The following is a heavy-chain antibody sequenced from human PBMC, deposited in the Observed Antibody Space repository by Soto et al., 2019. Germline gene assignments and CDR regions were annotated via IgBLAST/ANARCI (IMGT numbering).Heavy chain of an antibody. J-gene: IGHJ4*02. CDR3: AKGRTYFDF. V-gene: IGHV3-23*01. CDR1: GFTFGDYA. Sequence: EVQLLESGGGLVQSGGSLRLSCAASGFTFGDYAMTWVRQAPGKGLEWVSDISDGDGDTHYADSVKGRFTTSRDNSKNTLYLQMSSLRAEDAAVYYCAKGRTYFDFWGQGTLVTVSS. CDR2: ISDGDGDT.